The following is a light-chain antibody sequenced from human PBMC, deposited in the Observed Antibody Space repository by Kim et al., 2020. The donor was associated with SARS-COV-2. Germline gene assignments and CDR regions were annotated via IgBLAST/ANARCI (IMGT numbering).Light chain of an antibody. CDR2: GVS. Sequence: TATMGRITCVGNNIGSKADKWDQQKQDKDPGLVIFGVSNRPSGIPERFAGCNPGNTATLAIRRIEAGEEADDYCQLWHSCSDHPRVFGGGTQLTVL. CDR1: NIGSKA. J-gene: IGLJ3*02. CDR3: QLWHSCSDHPRV. V-gene: IGLV3-12*02.